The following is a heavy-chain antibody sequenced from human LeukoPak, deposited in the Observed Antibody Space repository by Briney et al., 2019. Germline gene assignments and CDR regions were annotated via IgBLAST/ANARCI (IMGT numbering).Heavy chain of an antibody. CDR1: GYTFTSYD. D-gene: IGHD5-18*01. J-gene: IGHJ4*02. CDR3: ARGTGYSYGFGY. Sequence: ASVKVSCTASGYTFTSYDINWVRQATGQGLEWMGWMNPNSGNTGYAQKFQGRVTITRNTSISTAYMELSSLRSEDTAVYYCARGTGYSYGFGYWGQGTLVTVSS. CDR2: MNPNSGNT. V-gene: IGHV1-8*03.